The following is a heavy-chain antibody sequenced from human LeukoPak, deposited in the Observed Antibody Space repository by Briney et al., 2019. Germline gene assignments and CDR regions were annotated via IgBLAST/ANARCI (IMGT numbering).Heavy chain of an antibody. J-gene: IGHJ4*02. CDR3: ARDNSVPLAAAAPYFDY. D-gene: IGHD6-13*01. CDR2: IYYSGSP. CDR1: GGSISNNNYY. V-gene: IGHV4-39*07. Sequence: SETLSLTCTVSGGSISNNNYYWAWIRQPPGKGLECIGSIYYSGSPYYNPSLKSRVTISVDTSKNQFSLKLSSVTAADTAVYYCARDNSVPLAAAAPYFDYWGQGTLVTVSS.